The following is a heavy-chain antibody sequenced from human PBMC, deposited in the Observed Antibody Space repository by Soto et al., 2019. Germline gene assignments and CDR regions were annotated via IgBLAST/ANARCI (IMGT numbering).Heavy chain of an antibody. V-gene: IGHV5-10-1*01. Sequence: ESLTISCTCSGYSFTRYWISWVRQMPGKGLEWMGRIDPSDSYTNYSPSFQGHVTISADKSISTAYLQWSSLKASDTAMYYCATAMVRGVIPTFDAFDIWGQGTMVTVSS. CDR3: ATAMVRGVIPTFDAFDI. CDR1: GYSFTRYW. J-gene: IGHJ3*02. CDR2: IDPSDSYT. D-gene: IGHD3-10*01.